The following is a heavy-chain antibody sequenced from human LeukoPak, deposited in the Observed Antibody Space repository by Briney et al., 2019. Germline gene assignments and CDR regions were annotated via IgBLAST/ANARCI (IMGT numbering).Heavy chain of an antibody. CDR1: GYTFTSYD. V-gene: IGHV1-8*01. Sequence: GASVKVSCKASGYTFTSYDINWVRQATGQGLEWMGWMNPNSGNTGYAQKFQGRVTMTRNTSISTAYMELRSLRSDDTAVYYCARSITMVRGVIHYYYGMDVWGQGTTVTVSS. D-gene: IGHD3-10*01. CDR3: ARSITMVRGVIHYYYGMDV. J-gene: IGHJ6*02. CDR2: MNPNSGNT.